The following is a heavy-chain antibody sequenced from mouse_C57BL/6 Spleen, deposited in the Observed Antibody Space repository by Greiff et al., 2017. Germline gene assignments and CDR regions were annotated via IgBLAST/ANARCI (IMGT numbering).Heavy chain of an antibody. J-gene: IGHJ2*01. D-gene: IGHD1-1*01. V-gene: IGHV5-17*01. CDR2: ISIGSSTI. Sequence: EVKLMESGGGLVKPGGSLKLSCAASGFTFSDYGMHWVRQAPEKGLEWVAYISIGSSTIYYADTVKGRFTISRDNAKNTLFLQMTSLRSEDTAMYYCARTDYYGSSYFDDWGKGTTLTVSS. CDR3: ARTDYYGSSYFDD. CDR1: GFTFSDYG.